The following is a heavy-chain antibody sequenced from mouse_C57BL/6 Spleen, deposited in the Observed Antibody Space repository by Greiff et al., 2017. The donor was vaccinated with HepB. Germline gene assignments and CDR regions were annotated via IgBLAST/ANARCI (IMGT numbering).Heavy chain of an antibody. CDR1: GYAFSSYW. CDR3: ARVNDNYAMDY. Sequence: VQLQQSGAELVKPGASVKISCKASGYAFSSYWMNWVKQRPGKGLEWIGQIYPGDGDTNYNGKFKGKATLTADKSSSTAYMQLSSRTSEDSGVYDCARVNDNYAMDYWGQGTSVTVSS. CDR2: IYPGDGDT. J-gene: IGHJ4*01. V-gene: IGHV1-80*01.